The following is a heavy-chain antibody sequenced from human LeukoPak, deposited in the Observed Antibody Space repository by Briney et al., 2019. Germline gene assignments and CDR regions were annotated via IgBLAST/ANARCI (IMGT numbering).Heavy chain of an antibody. J-gene: IGHJ4*02. CDR1: GFTFSDFW. CDR2: TNEAGGDK. CDR3: AIVTTGRGAFGS. Sequence: PGGSLRLSCAASGFTFSDFWMSWVRQAPGKGLECVASTNEAGGDKLYVDSVKGRFTISRDNSKNSLSLQMNSLTAEDTAIYYCAIVTTGRGAFGSWGQGTLVSVSS. D-gene: IGHD1-1*01. V-gene: IGHV3-7*01.